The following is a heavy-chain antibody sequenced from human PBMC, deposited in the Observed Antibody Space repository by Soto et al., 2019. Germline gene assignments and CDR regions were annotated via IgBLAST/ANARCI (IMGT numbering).Heavy chain of an antibody. CDR2: IYYSRST. D-gene: IGHD4-17*01. J-gene: IGHJ3*02. CDR1: GGSISSGGYY. CDR3: ARDHLRTDYGDYPCAFDI. Sequence: QVQLQESGPGLVKPSQTLSLTCTVSGGSISSGGYYWSWMRQDPGKGLEWIGYIYYSRSTNYNPSLKSRVTISVDTSKNQFSLKMSSVTAADTAVYYCARDHLRTDYGDYPCAFDIWGQGTMVTVSS. V-gene: IGHV4-31*03.